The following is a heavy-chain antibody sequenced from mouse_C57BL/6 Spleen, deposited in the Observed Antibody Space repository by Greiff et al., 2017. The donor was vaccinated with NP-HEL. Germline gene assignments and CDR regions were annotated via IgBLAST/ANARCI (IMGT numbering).Heavy chain of an antibody. V-gene: IGHV1-42*01. D-gene: IGHD2-5*01. CDR3: ARSGSNYDYFDY. CDR1: GYSFTGYY. CDR2: INPSTGGT. J-gene: IGHJ2*01. Sequence: VQLKQSGPELVKPGASVKISCKASGYSFTGYYMNWVKQSPEKSLEWIGEINPSTGGTTYNQKFKAKATLTVDKSSSTAYMQLKSLTSEDSAVYYCARSGSNYDYFDYWGQGTTLTVSS.